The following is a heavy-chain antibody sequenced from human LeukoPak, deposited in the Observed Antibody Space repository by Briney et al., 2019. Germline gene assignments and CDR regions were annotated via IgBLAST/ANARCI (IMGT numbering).Heavy chain of an antibody. D-gene: IGHD3-22*01. CDR1: GFTFSSYS. J-gene: IGHJ4*02. CDR3: ARVLPSHYYDTSGYSDY. CDR2: ISSSSSYI. V-gene: IGHV3-21*01. Sequence: GSLRLSCAASGFTFSSYSMSWVRQAPGKGLEWVSSISSSSSYIYYVDSVKGRFTISRDNANNSLYLQMNSLRVDDTAVYYCARVLPSHYYDTSGYSDYWGQGTLVTVSS.